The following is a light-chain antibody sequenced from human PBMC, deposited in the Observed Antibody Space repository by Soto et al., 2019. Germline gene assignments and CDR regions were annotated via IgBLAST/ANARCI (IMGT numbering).Light chain of an antibody. CDR2: GAY. J-gene: IGKJ2*01. CDR1: QSVSNTY. CDR3: QQYGTSPVT. V-gene: IGKV3-20*01. Sequence: EIVVTQSPGTLSLSPGERATLSCRASQSVSNTYLAWYQHKPGQAPRLLIYGAYDRATGIPDRFRGSGSVTDFTLTISSLEPEDVALYYCQQYGTSPVTFGQGTKLEIK.